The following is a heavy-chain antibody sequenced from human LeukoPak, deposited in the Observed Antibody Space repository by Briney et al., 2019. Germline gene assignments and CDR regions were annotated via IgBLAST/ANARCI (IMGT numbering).Heavy chain of an antibody. V-gene: IGHV1-46*01. D-gene: IGHD2-2*01. CDR1: GYTFTRYY. Sequence: ASVKVSCKASGYTFTRYYMHWVRQAPGQGLEWMGIINPSGGSTSYAQKFQGRVTMTRDTSTSTVYTELSSLRSEDTAVYYWARDDYCSSTSCRGNWFDPWGQGTLVTVSS. CDR2: INPSGGST. CDR3: ARDDYCSSTSCRGNWFDP. J-gene: IGHJ5*02.